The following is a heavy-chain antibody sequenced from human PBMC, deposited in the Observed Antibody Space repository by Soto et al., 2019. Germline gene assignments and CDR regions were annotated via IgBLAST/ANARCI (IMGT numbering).Heavy chain of an antibody. J-gene: IGHJ2*01. D-gene: IGHD4-17*01. V-gene: IGHV4-39*01. Sequence: QLQLQESGPGLVKPSETLSLTCTISGGSISTTNYYWGWIRQPPGKGLEWIGPIYDSGSTYYNPSLRSRVTITVDTPKTQCSPRLSSVTAADTAVYHGARRGDYDWYSELWGRGTLLTVSS. CDR3: ARRGDYDWYSEL. CDR2: IYDSGST. CDR1: GGSISTTNYY.